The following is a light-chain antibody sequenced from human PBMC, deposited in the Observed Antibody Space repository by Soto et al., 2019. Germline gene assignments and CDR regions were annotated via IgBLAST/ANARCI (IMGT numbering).Light chain of an antibody. CDR2: GNS. CDR3: QSYDSSLSGWA. CDR1: SSNIGAGYD. Sequence: QSVLTKPPSVSGAPGQRVTISCTGSSSNIGAGYDVNWYQQLPGTAPKLLIYGNSNRPSGVPDRFSGSKSGTSASLAITGRQAEDEADYYCQSYDSSLSGWAFGGGTKLTVL. V-gene: IGLV1-40*01. J-gene: IGLJ3*02.